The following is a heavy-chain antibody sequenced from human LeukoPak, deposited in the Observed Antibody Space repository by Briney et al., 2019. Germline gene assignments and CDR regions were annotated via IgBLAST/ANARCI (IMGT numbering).Heavy chain of an antibody. V-gene: IGHV3-23*01. D-gene: IGHD5-24*01. CDR2: ISGSGVST. CDR3: AKRGDGYNTYYFDY. Sequence: SCKVSGYTLTELSMNWVRQAPGKGLEWVSGISGSGVSTYYADSVKGRFTISRDNSKNTLYLQMNSLRAEDTAVYYCAKRGDGYNTYYFDYWGQGTLVTVSS. CDR1: GYTLTELS. J-gene: IGHJ4*02.